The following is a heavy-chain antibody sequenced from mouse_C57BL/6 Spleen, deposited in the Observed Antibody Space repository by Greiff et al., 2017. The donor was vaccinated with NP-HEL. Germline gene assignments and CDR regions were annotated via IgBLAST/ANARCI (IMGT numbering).Heavy chain of an antibody. CDR1: GYAFTNYL. J-gene: IGHJ4*01. CDR3: ARGGITTVSMDY. Sequence: VKLQESGAELVRPGTSVKVSCKASGYAFTNYLIEWVKQRPGQGLEWIGVINPGSGGTNYNEKFKGKATLTADKSSSTAYMQLSSLTSEDSAVYFCARGGITTVSMDYWGQGTSVTVSS. CDR2: INPGSGGT. D-gene: IGHD1-1*01. V-gene: IGHV1-54*01.